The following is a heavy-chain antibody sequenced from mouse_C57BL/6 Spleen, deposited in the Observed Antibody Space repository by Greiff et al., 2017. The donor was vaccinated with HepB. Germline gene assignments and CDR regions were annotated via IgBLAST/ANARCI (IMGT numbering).Heavy chain of an antibody. Sequence: QVHVKQPGAELVKPGASVKLSCKASGYTFTSYWMHWVKQRPGQGLEWIGMIHPNSGSTNYNEKFKSKATLTVDKSSSTAYMQLSSLTSEDSAVYYCARSNHYYAMDYWGQGTSVTVSS. D-gene: IGHD2-5*01. CDR3: ARSNHYYAMDY. V-gene: IGHV1-64*01. CDR1: GYTFTSYW. CDR2: IHPNSGST. J-gene: IGHJ4*01.